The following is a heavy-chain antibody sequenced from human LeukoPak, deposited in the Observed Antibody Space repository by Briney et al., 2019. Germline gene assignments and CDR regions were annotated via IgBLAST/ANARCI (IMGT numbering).Heavy chain of an antibody. CDR2: IRSKPYGGTT. Sequence: GGSLRLSCTASGFTFGDYVMSWVRQAPGKGLEWVGFIRSKPYGGTTEYAASVKGRFIISGDDSKTIAYLQMNSLKSEDTAVYYCTTGSATGTGSGYWGRGTLVTASS. CDR1: GFTFGDYV. D-gene: IGHD6-13*01. V-gene: IGHV3-49*04. CDR3: TTGSATGTGSGY. J-gene: IGHJ4*02.